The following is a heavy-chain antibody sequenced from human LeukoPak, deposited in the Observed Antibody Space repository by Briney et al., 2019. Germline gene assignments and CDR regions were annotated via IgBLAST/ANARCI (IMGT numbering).Heavy chain of an antibody. CDR2: IRYDGSNK. CDR1: GFTFSRYG. J-gene: IGHJ1*01. Sequence: AGGSLRLSCAASGFTFSRYGMHWVRQAPGKGLEWVAFIRYDGSNKYYADSVKGRFTISRDNSKNRLYLQMNSLRAEDTAVYYCARGGKRALAGTRSPQYFQHWGQGTLVTVSS. CDR3: ARGGKRALAGTRSPQYFQH. V-gene: IGHV3-30*02. D-gene: IGHD6-19*01.